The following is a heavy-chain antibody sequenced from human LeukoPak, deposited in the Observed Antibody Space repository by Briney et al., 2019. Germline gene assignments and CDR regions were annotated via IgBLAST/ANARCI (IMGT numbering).Heavy chain of an antibody. Sequence: GGSLRLSCAASGFSFSSYWMSWVRQAPGKGLEWVANIKQDGSEKYYVDSVKGRFTISRDNAKKSLYLQMNSLRVEDTAVYYCAREQLLVDYWGQGTLVTVSS. CDR3: AREQLLVDY. CDR2: IKQDGSEK. CDR1: GFSFSSYW. V-gene: IGHV3-7*01. J-gene: IGHJ4*02. D-gene: IGHD2-2*01.